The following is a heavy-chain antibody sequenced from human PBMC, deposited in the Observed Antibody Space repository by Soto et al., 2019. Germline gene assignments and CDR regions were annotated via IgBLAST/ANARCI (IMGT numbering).Heavy chain of an antibody. CDR3: ATPRPSIAAAGAFDI. V-gene: IGHV1-24*01. D-gene: IGHD6-13*01. Sequence: ASVKVSCKVSGYTLTELSMHWVRQAPGKGLEWMGGFDPEDGETIYAQKFQGRVTMTEDTSTDTAYMELSSLRSEDTVVYYCATPRPSIAAAGAFDIWGQGTMVTVSS. J-gene: IGHJ3*02. CDR1: GYTLTELS. CDR2: FDPEDGET.